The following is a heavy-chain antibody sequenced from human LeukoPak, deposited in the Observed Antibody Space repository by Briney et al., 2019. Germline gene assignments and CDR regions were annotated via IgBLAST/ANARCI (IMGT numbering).Heavy chain of an antibody. CDR2: ISSSGSTI. J-gene: IGHJ6*03. CDR1: GFTFSSYE. V-gene: IGHV3-48*03. CDR3: ARASNYSLDYYYMDV. Sequence: GGSLRLSCAASGFTFSSYEMNWVRQAPGKGLEWVSYISSSGSTIYYADSVKGRFTISRDNAKNSLYLQMNSLRAEDTAGYYCARASNYSLDYYYMDVWGKGTTVTVSS. D-gene: IGHD4-11*01.